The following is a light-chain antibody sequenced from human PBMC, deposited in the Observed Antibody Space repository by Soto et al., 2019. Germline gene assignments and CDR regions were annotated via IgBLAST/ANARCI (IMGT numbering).Light chain of an antibody. CDR1: QAIRTA. J-gene: IGKJ1*01. CDR2: AAS. Sequence: AIQLTQSPSSLSASVGDRVTITCRASQAIRTALGWYQQRPGKVPKLLIYAASTLQSGVPSRFSGSGSGTDFTLTISSLQPEDFATYYCQQYYSFWTFGQGTTVEV. V-gene: IGKV1-6*01. CDR3: QQYYSFWT.